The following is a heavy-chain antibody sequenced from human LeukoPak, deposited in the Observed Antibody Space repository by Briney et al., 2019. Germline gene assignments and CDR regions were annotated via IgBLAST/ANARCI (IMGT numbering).Heavy chain of an antibody. V-gene: IGHV3-66*02. D-gene: IGHD6-6*01. CDR1: GFTFSSYA. Sequence: GGSLRLSCAASGFTFSSYAMHWVRQAPGKGLEWVSVIYSGGSTYYADSVKGRFTISRDNSKNTLYLQMNSLRAEDTAVYYCARHSSSSEFDYWGQGTLVTVSS. J-gene: IGHJ4*02. CDR3: ARHSSSSEFDY. CDR2: IYSGGST.